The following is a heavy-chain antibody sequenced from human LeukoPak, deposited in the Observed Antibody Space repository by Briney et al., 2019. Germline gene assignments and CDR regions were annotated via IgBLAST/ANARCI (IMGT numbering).Heavy chain of an antibody. Sequence: GESLRLSCAASGFTFSSYAMSWVRQTPGKGLEWVSAISGSGGSTYYADSVKGRFTISRDNSKNTLYLQMNSLRAEDTALYYRAKDNVDSGIRFDPWGQGTLVTVSS. D-gene: IGHD3-10*01. CDR2: ISGSGGST. J-gene: IGHJ5*02. CDR3: AKDNVDSGIRFDP. V-gene: IGHV3-23*01. CDR1: GFTFSSYA.